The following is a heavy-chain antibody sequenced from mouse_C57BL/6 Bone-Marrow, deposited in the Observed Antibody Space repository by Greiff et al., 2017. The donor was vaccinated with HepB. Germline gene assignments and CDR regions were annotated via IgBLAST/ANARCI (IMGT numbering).Heavy chain of an antibody. D-gene: IGHD1-1*01. V-gene: IGHV1-5*01. J-gene: IGHJ4*01. CDR1: GYTFTSYW. CDR3: TRYHYYGSSTYYAMDY. CDR2: IYPGNSDT. Sequence: VQLKQSGTVLARPGASVKMSCKTSGYTFTSYWMHWVKQRPGQGLEWIGAIYPGNSDTSYNQKFKGKAKLTAVTSASTAYMELSSLTNEDSAVYYCTRYHYYGSSTYYAMDYWGQGTSVTVSS.